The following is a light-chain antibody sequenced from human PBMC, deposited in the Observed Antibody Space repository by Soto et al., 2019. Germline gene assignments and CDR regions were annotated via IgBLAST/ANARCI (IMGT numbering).Light chain of an antibody. CDR1: QSVSNW. Sequence: DIQMTQSPSTLSASVGERVTITCRASQSVSNWLAWYQQKPGKAPKVLIYDVSSLDSGVSSRFSGSGSGTEFTLTISSLQPDDIGTYYCQQNNRYPWTFGQGTKVDIK. V-gene: IGKV1-5*01. J-gene: IGKJ1*01. CDR2: DVS. CDR3: QQNNRYPWT.